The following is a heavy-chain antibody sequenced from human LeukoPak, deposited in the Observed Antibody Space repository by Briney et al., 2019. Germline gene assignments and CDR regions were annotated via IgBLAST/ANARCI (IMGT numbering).Heavy chain of an antibody. V-gene: IGHV3-15*01. CDR1: GFTFSNAW. CDR3: ARPRGYSGYDGGWFDP. CDR2: IKSKTDGGTT. D-gene: IGHD5-12*01. Sequence: PGGSLRLSCAASGFTFSNAWMSWVRQAPGKGLEGVGRIKSKTDGGTTDYAAPVKGRFTISRDDSKNTLYLQMNSLRAEDTAVYYCARPRGYSGYDGGWFDPWGQGTLVTVSS. J-gene: IGHJ5*02.